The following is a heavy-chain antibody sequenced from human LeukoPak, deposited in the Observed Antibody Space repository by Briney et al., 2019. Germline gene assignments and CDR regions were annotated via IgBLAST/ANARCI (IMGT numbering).Heavy chain of an antibody. V-gene: IGHV4-38-2*01. J-gene: IGHJ3*02. D-gene: IGHD3-3*01. CDR1: GYSISSGYY. CDR2: IYHSGST. CDR3: ARRLEWLSIDAFDS. Sequence: SETPSLTCAVSGYSISSGYYWGWIRQPPGKGLEWIGSIYHSGSTYYNPSLKSRVTISVDTSKNQFSLKLSSVTAADTAVYYCARRLEWLSIDAFDSWGQGTMVTVSS.